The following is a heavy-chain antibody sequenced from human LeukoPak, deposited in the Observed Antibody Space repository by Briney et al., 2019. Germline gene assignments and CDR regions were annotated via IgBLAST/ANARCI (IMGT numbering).Heavy chain of an antibody. J-gene: IGHJ5*02. Sequence: SETLSLTCAVYGGSLSGYYWSWIRQPPGKGLEWIGEINHSGSTNYNPSLKSRVTISVDTSKNQFSLKLSSVTAADTAVYYCARGSDIAAAGLNRFDPWGQGTLVTVSS. CDR3: ARGSDIAAAGLNRFDP. CDR1: GGSLSGYY. D-gene: IGHD6-13*01. CDR2: INHSGST. V-gene: IGHV4-34*01.